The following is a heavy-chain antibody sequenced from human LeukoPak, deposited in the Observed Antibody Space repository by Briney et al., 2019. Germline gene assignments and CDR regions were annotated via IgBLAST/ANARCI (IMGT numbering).Heavy chain of an antibody. D-gene: IGHD5-24*01. CDR2: IYTSGST. J-gene: IGHJ4*02. Sequence: SETLSLTCTVSGGSISSGSYYWSWIRQPAGKGLEWIGRIYTSGSTNYNPSLKSRVTISVDTSKNQFSLKLSSVTAADTAVYYCAREAEMATIAPPHPYYFDYWGQGTLVTVSS. V-gene: IGHV4-61*02. CDR3: AREAEMATIAPPHPYYFDY. CDR1: GGSISSGSYY.